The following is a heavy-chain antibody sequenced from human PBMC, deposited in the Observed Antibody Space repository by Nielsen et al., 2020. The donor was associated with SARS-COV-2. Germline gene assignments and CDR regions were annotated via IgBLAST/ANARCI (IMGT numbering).Heavy chain of an antibody. CDR1: GYTFTSYG. CDR2: ISAYNGNT. J-gene: IGHJ4*02. CDR3: ARDPSRATVTTGDY. V-gene: IGHV1-18*01. D-gene: IGHD4-17*01. Sequence: ASVKVSCKASGYTFTSYGISWVRQAPGQGLEWMGWISAYNGNTNYAQKLQGRVTMTTDTSTSTAYMELSSLRSEDTAVYYCARDPSRATVTTGDYWGQGTLVTVSS.